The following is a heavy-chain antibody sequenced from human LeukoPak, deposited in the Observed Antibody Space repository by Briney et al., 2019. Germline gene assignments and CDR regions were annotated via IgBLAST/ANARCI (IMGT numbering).Heavy chain of an antibody. V-gene: IGHV4-59*01. CDR3: ARGYGDRGDYYFYYLDV. J-gene: IGHJ6*03. CDR1: GGSISSYY. D-gene: IGHD4-17*01. CDR2: AYYSGST. Sequence: SETLSLTCTVSGGSISSYYWSWIRQPPGKGLEWIGYAYYSGSTNYNPSLKSRVTISVDTSNNQFSLKLSSVSAADTAVYYCARGYGDRGDYYFYYLDVWGKGTTVTVSS.